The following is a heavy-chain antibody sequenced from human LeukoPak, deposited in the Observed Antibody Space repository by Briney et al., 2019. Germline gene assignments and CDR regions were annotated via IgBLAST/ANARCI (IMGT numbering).Heavy chain of an antibody. CDR3: ARDLRWELPGYYFGY. J-gene: IGHJ4*02. CDR2: INPKSGDT. D-gene: IGHD1-26*01. Sequence: ASVKVSCKASGYTYTGYYFHWVRQAPGQGLEWMGWINPKSGDTDYAQKFQGRVTMTRDTSISTAYMELSRLTSDDTAIYYCARDLRWELPGYYFGYWGQGTLATVSS. V-gene: IGHV1-2*02. CDR1: GYTYTGYY.